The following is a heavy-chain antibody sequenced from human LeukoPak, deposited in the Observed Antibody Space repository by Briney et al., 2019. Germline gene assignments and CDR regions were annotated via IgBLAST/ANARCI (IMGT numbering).Heavy chain of an antibody. Sequence: RASETLSLTCTVSGGSISNYYWSWIRQPPGKGLEWIGYIYYSGSTNYNPSLKSRVTISVDTSKNQFSLKLSSVTAADTAVYYCARHKSVEMATIVEWYFDLWGRGTLVTVSS. D-gene: IGHD5-24*01. CDR2: IYYSGST. V-gene: IGHV4-59*08. CDR1: GGSISNYY. CDR3: ARHKSVEMATIVEWYFDL. J-gene: IGHJ2*01.